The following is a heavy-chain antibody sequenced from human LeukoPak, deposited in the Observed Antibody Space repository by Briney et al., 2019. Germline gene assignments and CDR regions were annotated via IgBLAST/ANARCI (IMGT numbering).Heavy chain of an antibody. D-gene: IGHD4-23*01. CDR2: ISAYNGNT. J-gene: IGHJ4*02. V-gene: IGHV1-18*01. CDR3: ARHYGGNEGVDY. CDR1: GYTFTSYG. Sequence: ASVKVSCKASGYTFTSYGISWVRQAPGQGLEWMGWISAYNGNTNYAQKFQGRVTMTRDTSISTAYMELSRLRFEDTAMYYCARHYGGNEGVDYWGQGTLVTVSS.